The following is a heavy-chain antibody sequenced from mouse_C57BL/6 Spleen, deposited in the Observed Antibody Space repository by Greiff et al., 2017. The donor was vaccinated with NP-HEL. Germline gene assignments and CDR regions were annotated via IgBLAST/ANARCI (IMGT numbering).Heavy chain of an antibody. V-gene: IGHV1-64*01. CDR1: GYTFTSYW. Sequence: QVQLQQSGAELVKPGASVKLSCKASGYTFTSYWMHWVKQRPGQGLEWIGMIHPNSGSTNYNEKFKSKATLTVDKSSSTAYMQLSSLTSEDSAVYYCAREAGNPYAMDYWGQGTSVTVSS. J-gene: IGHJ4*01. D-gene: IGHD2-1*01. CDR3: AREAGNPYAMDY. CDR2: IHPNSGST.